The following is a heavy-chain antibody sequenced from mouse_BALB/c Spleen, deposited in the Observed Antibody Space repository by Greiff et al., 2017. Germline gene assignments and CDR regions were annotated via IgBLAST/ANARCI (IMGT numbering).Heavy chain of an antibody. Sequence: VQLQQSGPELVKPGASVRISCKASGYTFTSYYIHWVKQRPGQGLEWIGWIYPGNVNTKYNEKFKGKATLTADKSSSTAYMQLSSLTSEDSAVYFCARRAYRYDEGYFDYWGQGTTLTVSS. V-gene: IGHV1S56*01. D-gene: IGHD2-14*01. J-gene: IGHJ2*01. CDR2: IYPGNVNT. CDR3: ARRAYRYDEGYFDY. CDR1: GYTFTSYY.